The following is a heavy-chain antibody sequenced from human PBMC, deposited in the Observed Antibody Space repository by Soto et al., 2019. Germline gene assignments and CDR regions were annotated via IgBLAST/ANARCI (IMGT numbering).Heavy chain of an antibody. V-gene: IGHV1-69*08. Sequence: QVQLVQSGAEVKKPGSSVKVSCKASGGTFSSYTINWVRQAPGQGLEWMGRIIPTLDIADYTQKFQGRVTITAYKSTSTVYMYLSSLRSEDTAVYYCAREYSISSSDWFDPWGQGTLVTVSS. CDR2: IIPTLDIA. J-gene: IGHJ5*02. D-gene: IGHD6-6*01. CDR1: GGTFSSYT. CDR3: AREYSISSSDWFDP.